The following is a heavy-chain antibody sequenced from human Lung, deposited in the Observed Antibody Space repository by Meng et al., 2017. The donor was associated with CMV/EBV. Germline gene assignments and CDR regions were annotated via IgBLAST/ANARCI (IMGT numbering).Heavy chain of an antibody. D-gene: IGHD3-9*01. CDR2: IKQDGSEK. CDR1: GFTFSSYW. Sequence: SCAASGFTFSSYWMSWVRQAPGKGLEWVANIKQDGSEKYYVDSVKGRFTISRDNAKNSLYLQMNSLRAEDTAVYYCARGGRTRLRYFDWLFLFDYWXQGTLVTVSS. V-gene: IGHV3-7*04. CDR3: ARGGRTRLRYFDWLFLFDY. J-gene: IGHJ4*02.